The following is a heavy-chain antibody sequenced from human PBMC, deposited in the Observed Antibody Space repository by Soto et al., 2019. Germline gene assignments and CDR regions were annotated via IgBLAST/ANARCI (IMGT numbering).Heavy chain of an antibody. CDR3: ARGQLLWFGSATPTGGYGMDV. CDR1: GYTFTSYG. V-gene: IGHV1-18*01. D-gene: IGHD3-10*01. J-gene: IGHJ6*02. CDR2: ISAYNGNT. Sequence: QVQLVQSGAEVKKPGASVKVSCKASGYTFTSYGISWVRQAPGQGLEWMGWISAYNGNTNYAQKLQGRVTMTTDTSTSTAYMELRSLRSDDTAVYYCARGQLLWFGSATPTGGYGMDVWGQGTTVTVSS.